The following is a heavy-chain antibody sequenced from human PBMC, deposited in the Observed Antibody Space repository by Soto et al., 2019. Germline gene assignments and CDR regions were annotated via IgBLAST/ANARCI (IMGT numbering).Heavy chain of an antibody. CDR3: ARDPRYCSGGGCLNYYHMDV. CDR2: IRYDGTNQ. Sequence: QVQLVESGGGVVQPGRSLRLSCAASGFTFSLYGIHWVRQAPGKGLEWVSFIRYDGTNQYYAESVKGRFTISRDNSKNTVYLQMNSLRAEDTAVYYCARDPRYCSGGGCLNYYHMDVWGKGTTVTVSS. J-gene: IGHJ6*03. CDR1: GFTFSLYG. D-gene: IGHD2-15*01. V-gene: IGHV3-33*01.